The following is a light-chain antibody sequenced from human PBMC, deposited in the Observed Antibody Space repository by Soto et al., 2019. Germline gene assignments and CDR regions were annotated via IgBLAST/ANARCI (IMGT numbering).Light chain of an antibody. J-gene: IGLJ3*02. V-gene: IGLV2-11*01. CDR3: CSYAGSYILV. Sequence: QSVLTQPSSVSGSPGQSVTISCTGTSSDVGRYNYVSWYQHHPGKAPKLMIYGVNERPSGVPDRFSGSKSGNTASLTISGLQSEDEADYHCCSYAGSYILVFGGGTKLTVL. CDR2: GVN. CDR1: SSDVGRYNY.